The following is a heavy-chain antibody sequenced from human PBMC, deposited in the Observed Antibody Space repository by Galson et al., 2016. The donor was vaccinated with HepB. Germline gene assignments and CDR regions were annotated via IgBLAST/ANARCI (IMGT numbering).Heavy chain of an antibody. CDR1: ADTFSITGYF. Sequence: TLSLTCTVSADTFSITGYFWSWIRQHPGRGLEWIGYISHGGSAYFNPSLKSRVTMSVDTSKNQFSLDLTSVTAADTAVYFCARYGSWTGFDHGSQGTLVSGSS. D-gene: IGHD6-13*01. V-gene: IGHV4-31*03. J-gene: IGHJ4*02. CDR3: ARYGSWTGFDH. CDR2: ISHGGSA.